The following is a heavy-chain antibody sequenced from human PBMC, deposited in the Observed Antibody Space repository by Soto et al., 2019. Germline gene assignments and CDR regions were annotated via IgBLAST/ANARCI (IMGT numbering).Heavy chain of an antibody. J-gene: IGHJ4*01. CDR2: ISYDGSNK. CDR1: EFSFSSYG. D-gene: IGHD3-22*01. CDR3: AKDTYYHDSSGYYVFDY. V-gene: IGHV3-30*18. Sequence: PGGFLRLSCAASEFSFSSYGMHWVRQAKGKGLEWMAGISYDGSNKYYVDSVRGRFTISRDNSKNALYLQMNSLRAEDTAVYYCAKDTYYHDSSGYYVFDYWGPGTLVTVSS.